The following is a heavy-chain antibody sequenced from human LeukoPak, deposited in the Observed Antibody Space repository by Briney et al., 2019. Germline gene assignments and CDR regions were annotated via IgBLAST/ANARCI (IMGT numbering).Heavy chain of an antibody. Sequence: GGSLRLSCAASGFTFSSYAMSWVRQAPGKGLEWVSAISGSGGSTYYADSVKGRFTISRDNSKNTLYLQMNSLRAENTAVYYCAKDRGYGVSYWYFDLWGRGTLVTVSS. CDR3: AKDRGYGVSYWYFDL. J-gene: IGHJ2*01. V-gene: IGHV3-23*01. CDR1: GFTFSSYA. CDR2: ISGSGGST. D-gene: IGHD5-12*01.